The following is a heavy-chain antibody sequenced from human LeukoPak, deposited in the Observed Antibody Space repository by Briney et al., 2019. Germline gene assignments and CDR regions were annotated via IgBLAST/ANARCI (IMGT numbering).Heavy chain of an antibody. CDR1: GFTFDDYG. Sequence: GGSLRLSCAASGFTFDDYGMSWVRQAPGKGLEWVSGINWNGGSTGYADSVKGRFTISRDNSKNTLYLQMNSLRAEDTAVYYCAREGYCSSTSCYRNHFQHWGQGTLVTVSS. CDR2: INWNGGST. V-gene: IGHV3-20*04. CDR3: AREGYCSSTSCYRNHFQH. J-gene: IGHJ1*01. D-gene: IGHD2-2*01.